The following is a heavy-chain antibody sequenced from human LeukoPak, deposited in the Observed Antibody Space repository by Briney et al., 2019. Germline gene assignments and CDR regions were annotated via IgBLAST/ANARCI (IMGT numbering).Heavy chain of an antibody. J-gene: IGHJ5*02. Sequence: GGSLRLXCAASGFTFSSYSMNWVRQAPGKGLEWVSSISSSGTYIYYADSAKGRFTISRDNAKNSLYLQMNSLRAEDTAVYYCARGTRNGVVVITAWGQGTLVTVSS. D-gene: IGHD3-22*01. V-gene: IGHV3-21*01. CDR1: GFTFSSYS. CDR2: ISSSGTYI. CDR3: ARGTRNGVVVITA.